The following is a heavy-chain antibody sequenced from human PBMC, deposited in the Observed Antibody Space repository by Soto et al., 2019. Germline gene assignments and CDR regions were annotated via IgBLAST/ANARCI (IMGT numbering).Heavy chain of an antibody. V-gene: IGHV4-4*02. D-gene: IGHD3-10*01. CDR3: AHRRRVRGPPIPGWFDP. Sequence: QVQLQESGPGLVKPSGTLSLTCAVSGGSISSSNWWSWVRQPPGKGLEWIGEIYHSGSTNYNPSLKSRVTISVDKSKNQFSLKLSSVTAADTATYYCAHRRRVRGPPIPGWFDPWGQGTLVTVSS. J-gene: IGHJ5*02. CDR1: GGSISSSNW. CDR2: IYHSGST.